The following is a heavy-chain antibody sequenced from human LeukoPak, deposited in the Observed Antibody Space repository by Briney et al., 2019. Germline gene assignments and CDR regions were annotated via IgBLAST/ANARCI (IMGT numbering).Heavy chain of an antibody. D-gene: IGHD2-2*01. CDR2: FLYSGSA. Sequence: PSETLSLICTVSGGSINPYYWSWIRQVPGKGLEWLGYFLYSGSANYNPSLKSRISISVDTSKKQISLTLTSVTAADTAVYYCARHCSTTACQYYYCRMDVWGRGTTVTVSS. V-gene: IGHV4-59*08. CDR3: ARHCSTTACQYYYCRMDV. CDR1: GGSINPYY. J-gene: IGHJ6*04.